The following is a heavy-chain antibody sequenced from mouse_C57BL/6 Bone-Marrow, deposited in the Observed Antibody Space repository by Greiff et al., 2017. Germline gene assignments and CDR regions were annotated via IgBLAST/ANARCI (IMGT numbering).Heavy chain of an antibody. D-gene: IGHD2-1*01. CDR2: INPSNGGT. J-gene: IGHJ4*01. CDR3: LLLEDYYAMDY. CDR1: GYTFTSYW. Sequence: VKLMESGTELVKPGASVKLSCKASGYTFTSYWMHWVKQRPGQGLEWIGNINPSNGGTNYNEKFKSKATLTVDKSSSTAYMQLSSLTSEDSAVYYCLLLEDYYAMDYWGQGTSVTVSS. V-gene: IGHV1-53*01.